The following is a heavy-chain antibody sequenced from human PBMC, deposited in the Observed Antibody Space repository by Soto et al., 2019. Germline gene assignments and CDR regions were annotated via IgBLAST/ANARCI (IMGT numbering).Heavy chain of an antibody. J-gene: IGHJ3*02. D-gene: IGHD4-17*01. CDR3: ARAKSYGGKSRDAFDI. CDR1: GFTVSSNY. V-gene: IGHV3-53*01. Sequence: EVQLVESGGGLIQPGGSLRLSCAASGFTVSSNYMSWVRQAPGKGLEWVSVIYSGGSTYYADSVKGRFTISRDNSKSTQYLQMNSVRAEDTAVYYCARAKSYGGKSRDAFDIWGQGTMVTVSS. CDR2: IYSGGST.